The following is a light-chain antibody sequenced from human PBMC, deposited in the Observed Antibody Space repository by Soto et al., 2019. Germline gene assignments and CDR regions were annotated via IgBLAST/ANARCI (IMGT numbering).Light chain of an antibody. V-gene: IGKV2-28*01. J-gene: IGKJ1*01. CDR2: LGS. Sequence: DIVMTQSPLSLPVTPGAAASISCRSSQSVLNSDGYNRMDWYLQKPRRSPQLLIYLGSNRASGVPDRFIGSGSGTDFTLTISRVEAEDVGVYYCMQALQTPWTCGQGTKVEIK. CDR3: MQALQTPWT. CDR1: QSVLNSDGYNR.